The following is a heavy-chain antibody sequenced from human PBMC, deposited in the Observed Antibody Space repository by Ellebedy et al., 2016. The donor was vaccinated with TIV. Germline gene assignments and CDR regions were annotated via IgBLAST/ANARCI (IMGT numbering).Heavy chain of an antibody. CDR3: ARSRLGGGHWYFDF. V-gene: IGHV1-18*01. CDR1: GYTFTRYG. CDR2: FAVYNGHT. Sequence: ASVKVSXXVSGYTFTRYGMSWVRQAPGQGLEWMGWFAVYNGHTKYAQKFQDRDVMTTETATSTVYMELRSLRSDDTAVYYCARSRLGGGHWYFDFWGRGTLVTVSS. D-gene: IGHD3-10*01. J-gene: IGHJ2*01.